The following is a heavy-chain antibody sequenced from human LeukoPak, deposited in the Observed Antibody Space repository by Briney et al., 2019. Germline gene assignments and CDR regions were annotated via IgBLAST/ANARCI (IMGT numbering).Heavy chain of an antibody. CDR1: GGSISGFH. J-gene: IGHJ3*02. CDR2: IYYSGST. CDR3: ARARAAMGDAFDI. Sequence: SETLSLTCTVSGGSISGFHWSWIRQAPGKGLEWIGYIYYSGSTNYNPSLKSRVTISVDTSKNQFSLKLSSMTAADTAVYYCARARAAMGDAFDIWGRGTMVTVSS. V-gene: IGHV4-59*01. D-gene: IGHD5-18*01.